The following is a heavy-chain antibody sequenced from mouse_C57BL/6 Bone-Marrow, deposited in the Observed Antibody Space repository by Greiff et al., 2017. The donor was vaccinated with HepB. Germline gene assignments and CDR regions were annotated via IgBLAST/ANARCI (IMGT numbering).Heavy chain of an antibody. V-gene: IGHV5-6*01. J-gene: IGHJ4*01. CDR1: GFTFSSYG. D-gene: IGHD1-1*01. Sequence: DVQLVESGGDLVKPGGSLKISCAASGFTFSSYGMSWVRQTPDKRLEWVATISSGGSYTYYPDSVKGRFTISRDNAKNTLYLQMSSLKSEDTAMYYCARLLSAMDYWGQGTAVTVSS. CDR3: ARLLSAMDY. CDR2: ISSGGSYT.